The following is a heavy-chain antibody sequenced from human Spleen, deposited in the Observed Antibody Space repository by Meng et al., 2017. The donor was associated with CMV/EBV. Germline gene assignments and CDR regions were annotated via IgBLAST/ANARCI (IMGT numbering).Heavy chain of an antibody. D-gene: IGHD3-9*01. CDR1: GDTFSSYA. V-gene: IGHV1-69*05. CDR2: IIPMFGTA. Sequence: SVKVSCKASGDTFSSYAISWVRQAPGQGLEWMGGIIPMFGTANYAQKFQGRVTITTDESTSTAYMELSSLRSEDTAVYYCARGSILTGYYGFDYWGQGTLVTVSS. J-gene: IGHJ4*02. CDR3: ARGSILTGYYGFDY.